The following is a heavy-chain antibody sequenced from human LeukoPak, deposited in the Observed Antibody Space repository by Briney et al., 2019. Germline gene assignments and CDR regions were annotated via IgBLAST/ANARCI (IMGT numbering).Heavy chain of an antibody. D-gene: IGHD3/OR15-3a*01. J-gene: IGHJ4*02. V-gene: IGHV3-53*01. Sequence: GGSLRLSCAASGFTVSSNYMSWVRQAPGKGLEWVSVIYSGGSTYYADSVKGRFTISRDNSKNTLYLQMNSLRAEDTAVYYCAGVARDWYLYFDYWGQGTLVTVSS. CDR1: GFTVSSNY. CDR3: AGVARDWYLYFDY. CDR2: IYSGGST.